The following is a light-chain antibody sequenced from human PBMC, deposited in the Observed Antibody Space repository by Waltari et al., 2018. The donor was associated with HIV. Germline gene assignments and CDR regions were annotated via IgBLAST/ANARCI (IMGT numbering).Light chain of an antibody. CDR1: QSVSSN. Sequence: EIVLTQSPATLSVSPGERATLSCRASQSVSSNLAWYQQKPGQAPRLLIYDASTRATGIPARFSGSGSETEFTLTISSLQSEDFAVYYCQQYDKWPLAFGPGTKVDIK. CDR3: QQYDKWPLA. V-gene: IGKV3-15*01. J-gene: IGKJ3*01. CDR2: DAS.